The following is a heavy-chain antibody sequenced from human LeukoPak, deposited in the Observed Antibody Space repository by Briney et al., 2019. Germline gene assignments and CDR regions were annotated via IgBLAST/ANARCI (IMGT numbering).Heavy chain of an antibody. Sequence: GESLKISCKGSGYSFSSYWIGWVHRMPGKGLEWMGIIYPGDSDTRYSPSFQGQVTISADKSISTAYLQWSSLKASDTAMYYCARHYYASGSYYNDYWGQGTLVTVSS. CDR1: GYSFSSYW. V-gene: IGHV5-51*07. J-gene: IGHJ4*02. D-gene: IGHD3-10*01. CDR3: ARHYYASGSYYNDY. CDR2: IYPGDSDT.